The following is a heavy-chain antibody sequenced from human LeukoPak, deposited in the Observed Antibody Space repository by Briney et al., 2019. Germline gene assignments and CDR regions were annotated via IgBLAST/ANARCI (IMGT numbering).Heavy chain of an antibody. D-gene: IGHD3-22*01. CDR1: GFIFSSYA. V-gene: IGHV3-30*04. Sequence: GRSLRLSCAASGFIFSSYAMHWVRQAPGKGLEWVAVISYDGSNKYHADSVKGRFTISRDNSRNTLYLQMNSLRAEDTAVYYCARGSGYLETFDYWGQGTLVTVSS. J-gene: IGHJ4*02. CDR2: ISYDGSNK. CDR3: ARGSGYLETFDY.